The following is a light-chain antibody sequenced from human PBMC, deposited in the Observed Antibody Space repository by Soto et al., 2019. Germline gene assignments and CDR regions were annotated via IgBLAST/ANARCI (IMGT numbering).Light chain of an antibody. CDR3: CSYAGSYTFVV. J-gene: IGLJ2*01. Sequence: QSALTQPASVSGSPGQSITISCTGTSSDVGGYNYVSWYQQHPGKAPKLMIYDVSKRPSWVPDRFSGSKSGNTASLTISGLQAEDEADYYCCSYAGSYTFVVFGGGTKLTVL. CDR2: DVS. CDR1: SSDVGGYNY. V-gene: IGLV2-11*01.